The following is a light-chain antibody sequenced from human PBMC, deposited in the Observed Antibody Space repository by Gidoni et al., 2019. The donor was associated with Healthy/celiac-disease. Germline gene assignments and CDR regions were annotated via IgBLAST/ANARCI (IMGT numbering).Light chain of an antibody. V-gene: IGKV2-28*01. J-gene: IGKJ5*01. CDR1: QSLLHSNGYNY. Sequence: DIVMTQSPLSLPVTPGEPASISCRSSQSLLHSNGYNYLDWYLQKPGQSPQLLIYLGSNRASGVPDRFSGSGSGIDFTLKISRVEAEDVGVYYCMQALQTPLTFGQGTRLEIK. CDR2: LGS. CDR3: MQALQTPLT.